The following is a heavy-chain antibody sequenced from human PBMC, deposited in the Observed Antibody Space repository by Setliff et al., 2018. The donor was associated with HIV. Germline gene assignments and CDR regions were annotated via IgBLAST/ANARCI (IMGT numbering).Heavy chain of an antibody. CDR1: GYTLTSNY. CDR3: ARRAAAGRADYYYYMDV. J-gene: IGHJ6*03. Sequence: ASVKVSCKASGYTLTSNYMHWVRQAPGQGLEWMGIVNPSDGSTIYAQKFQGRVTITTDESTSTAYMELSSLRSEDTAVYYCARRAAAGRADYYYYMDVWGKGTTVTVSS. CDR2: VNPSDGST. D-gene: IGHD6-13*01. V-gene: IGHV1-46*01.